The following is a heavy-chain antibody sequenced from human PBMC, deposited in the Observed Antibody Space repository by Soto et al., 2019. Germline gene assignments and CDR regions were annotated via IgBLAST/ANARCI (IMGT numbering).Heavy chain of an antibody. V-gene: IGHV3-30*18. CDR2: ISYDGINK. CDR3: AKDGGGDYQPPNYYYYGLDD. J-gene: IGHJ6*02. Sequence: PGGSLRLSCAASGFSFSAHGMHWVRQAPGKGLEWVAVISYDGINKDYADSVEGRLTISRDNSKNTLYLQLDSLRIDDTGIYYCAKDGGGDYQPPNYYYYGLDDWGQGTTVTVSS. D-gene: IGHD2-21*02. CDR1: GFSFSAHG.